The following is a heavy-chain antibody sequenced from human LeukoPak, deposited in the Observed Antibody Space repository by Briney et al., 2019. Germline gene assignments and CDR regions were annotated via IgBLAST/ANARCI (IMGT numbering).Heavy chain of an antibody. CDR2: IRSKANSYAT. Sequence: ETLSLTCAVYGGSFSGSAMHWVRQASGKGLEWVGRIRSKANSYATAYAASVKGRFTISRDDSKNTAYLQMNSLKTEDTAVYYCTRLAVSSGTSEPNDYWGQGTLVTVSP. V-gene: IGHV3-73*01. CDR3: TRLAVSSGTSEPNDY. J-gene: IGHJ4*02. CDR1: GGSFSGSA. D-gene: IGHD6-25*01.